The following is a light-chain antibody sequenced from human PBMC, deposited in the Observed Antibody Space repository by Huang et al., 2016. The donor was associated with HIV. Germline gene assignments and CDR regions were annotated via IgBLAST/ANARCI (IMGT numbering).Light chain of an antibody. V-gene: IGKV3-20*01. J-gene: IGKJ2*01. CDR3: QQYGNSPPYT. CDR2: GTS. Sequence: EVVLTQSPGTLSLSPGERATLSCRASQTISSNYFAWYQQKPGQAPRLLIYGTSNRATCIPARLCGSGAGTDCTRTISRLEPEDFAVYYCQQYGNSPPYTFGQGTTLDIK. CDR1: QTISSNY.